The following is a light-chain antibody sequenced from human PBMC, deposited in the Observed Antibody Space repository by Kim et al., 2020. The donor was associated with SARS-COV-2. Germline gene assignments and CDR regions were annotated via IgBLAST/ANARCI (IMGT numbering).Light chain of an antibody. J-gene: IGLJ3*02. CDR1: GGSIASNY. V-gene: IGLV6-57*03. CDR3: QSYDSSNRV. Sequence: KTVTISCTRSGGSIASNYVQWYQQRPGSAPTTVIYEDNQRPSGVPDRFSGSIDSSSNSASLTISGLKTEDEADYYCQSYDSSNRVFGGGTQLTVL. CDR2: EDN.